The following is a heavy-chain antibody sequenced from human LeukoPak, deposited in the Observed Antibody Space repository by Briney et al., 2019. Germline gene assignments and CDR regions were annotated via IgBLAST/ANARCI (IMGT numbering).Heavy chain of an antibody. V-gene: IGHV3-30*04. CDR1: GFTFSNFA. D-gene: IGHD6-6*01. CDR3: ARDKSLGSSSENYYYGMDV. Sequence: GGSLRLSCAASGFTFSNFAMHWVRQAPGKGLEWVAVISYDGSNKYYADSVKGRFTISRDNSKNTLYLQMNSLRAEDTAVYYCARDKSLGSSSENYYYGMDVWGQGTTVTVSS. J-gene: IGHJ6*02. CDR2: ISYDGSNK.